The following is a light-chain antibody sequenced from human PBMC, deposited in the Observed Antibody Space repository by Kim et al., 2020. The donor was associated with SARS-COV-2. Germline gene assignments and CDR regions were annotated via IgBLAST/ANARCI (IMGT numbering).Light chain of an antibody. V-gene: IGLV7-46*01. J-gene: IGLJ2*01. Sequence: PGGTVTLTWDSSTEAVTSDHFPYWFQQKPGQAPRTLIYDTGNRHSWSPARFSGSLLGGKAALTLSAAQAEDEADYYCLLSYSDSRVFGGGTQLTVL. CDR3: LLSYSDSRV. CDR2: DTG. CDR1: TEAVTSDHF.